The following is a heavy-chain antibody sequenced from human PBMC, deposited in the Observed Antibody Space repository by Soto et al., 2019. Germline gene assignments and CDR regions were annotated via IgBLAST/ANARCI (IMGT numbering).Heavy chain of an antibody. CDR2: FYYTGST. D-gene: IGHD1-1*01. Sequence: ETLSLTCTVSGASVSSGKYYWSWIRQPPGKGLEYIGDFYYTGSTNYNPSPKSRVTISVDTSKNQFSLRLNSLNTADTAVYYCASRTVKTVYYFDYWGQGTLVTVSS. V-gene: IGHV4-61*01. CDR3: ASRTVKTVYYFDY. CDR1: GASVSSGKYY. J-gene: IGHJ4*02.